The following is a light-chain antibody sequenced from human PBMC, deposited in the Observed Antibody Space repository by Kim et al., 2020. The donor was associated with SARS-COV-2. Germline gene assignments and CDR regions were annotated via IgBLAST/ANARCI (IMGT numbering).Light chain of an antibody. V-gene: IGKV3-15*01. J-gene: IGKJ2*01. Sequence: SPGERATLSCRSSQSVSSNLVWYQQKPGQAPRLLIYDASTRATDVPARFSGSGSGTEFTLTINSLQSEDFAVYYCQQYHSWPPMYTFGQGTKLDI. CDR2: DAS. CDR3: QQYHSWPPMYT. CDR1: QSVSSN.